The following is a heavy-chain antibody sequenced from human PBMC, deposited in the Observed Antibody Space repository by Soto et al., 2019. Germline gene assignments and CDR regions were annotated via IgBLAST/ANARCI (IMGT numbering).Heavy chain of an antibody. CDR2: INHSEST. J-gene: IGHJ6*02. D-gene: IGHD3-16*01. CDR3: ARDLGTYYYAMDV. Sequence: SETHSLTYAVYGGSFSGYYWSWIRQPPGKGLEWIGEINHSESTKYNPSLKSRVTISGDTSKNQFSLKLSSVTAADTAVYYCARDLGTYYYAMDVWGQGTTVTVSS. V-gene: IGHV4-34*01. CDR1: GGSFSGYY.